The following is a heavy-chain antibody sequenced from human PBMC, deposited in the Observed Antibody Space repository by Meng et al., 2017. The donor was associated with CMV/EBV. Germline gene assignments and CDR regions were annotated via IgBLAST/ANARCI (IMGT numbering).Heavy chain of an antibody. J-gene: IGHJ4*02. CDR1: TGDY. V-gene: IGHV1-2*02. D-gene: IGHD3-3*01. Sequence: TGDYMHWVRKAPGQGLEWMGWINPNSGGTNYAQKFQGRVTMTRDTSISTAYMELSRLRSDDTAVYYCARVALRHDFWSGYYSSYYFDYWGQGTLVTVSS. CDR2: INPNSGGT. CDR3: ARVALRHDFWSGYYSSYYFDY.